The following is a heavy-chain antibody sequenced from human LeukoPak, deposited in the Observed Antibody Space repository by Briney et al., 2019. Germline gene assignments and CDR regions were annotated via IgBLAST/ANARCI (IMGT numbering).Heavy chain of an antibody. Sequence: SETLSLTCTVSGGSISSSSYYWSWIRQPPGKGLEWIGYIYYSGSTNYNPSLKSRVTISVDTSKNQFSLKLSSVTAADTAVYYCARLRKGIAVAGTGVDYWGQGTLVTVSS. J-gene: IGHJ4*02. CDR1: GGSISSSSYY. D-gene: IGHD6-19*01. V-gene: IGHV4-61*05. CDR2: IYYSGST. CDR3: ARLRKGIAVAGTGVDY.